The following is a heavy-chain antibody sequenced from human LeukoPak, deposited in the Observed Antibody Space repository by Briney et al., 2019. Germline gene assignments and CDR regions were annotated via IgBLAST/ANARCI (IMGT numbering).Heavy chain of an antibody. CDR1: EFTFSSYW. CDR2: ISGSGGST. V-gene: IGHV3-23*01. D-gene: IGHD6-19*01. Sequence: PGGSLRLSCEASEFTFSSYWMSWVRQAPGKGLEWVSAISGSGGSTYYADSVKGRFTISRDNSKNTLYLQMNSLRAEDTAVYYCASRSGWRYFDYWGQGTLVTVSS. J-gene: IGHJ4*02. CDR3: ASRSGWRYFDY.